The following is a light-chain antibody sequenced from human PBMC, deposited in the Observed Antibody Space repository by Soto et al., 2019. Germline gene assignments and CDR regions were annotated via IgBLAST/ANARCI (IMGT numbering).Light chain of an antibody. Sequence: QSVLTQPPSASGTPGQTVTVSCYGSSSNIGSYTVNWYQQLPGTAPKLVIYSNHQRPSVVPDRFSGSKSGTSASLAISWLKSEDEADYYGAAWDDSLNGSVFGSGTKLTVL. CDR2: SNH. J-gene: IGLJ1*01. CDR3: AAWDDSLNGSV. CDR1: SSNIGSYT. V-gene: IGLV1-44*01.